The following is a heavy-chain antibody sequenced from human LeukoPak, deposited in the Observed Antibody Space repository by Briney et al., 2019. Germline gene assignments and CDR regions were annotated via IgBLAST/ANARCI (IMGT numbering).Heavy chain of an antibody. V-gene: IGHV3-23*01. J-gene: IGHJ4*02. D-gene: IGHD6-6*01. CDR1: GFTFSSYA. CDR3: AKWKYSNSGIDDY. CDR2: ISGSGDNT. Sequence: GGSLRLSCAASGFTFSSYAMSWVRQVPGKGLEWVSVISGSGDNTYYADSVKVRFTISRDNSKNMLYLQMNSLRAEDTAVYYCAKWKYSNSGIDDYWGQGTLVTVSS.